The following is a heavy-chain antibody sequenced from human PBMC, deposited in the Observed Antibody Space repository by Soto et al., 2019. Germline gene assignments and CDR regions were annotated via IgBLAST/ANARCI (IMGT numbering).Heavy chain of an antibody. D-gene: IGHD3-10*01. Sequence: QVQLVESGGGVVQPGRSLRLSCAASGFTFSSYGMHWVRKAPGKGLEWVAVIWYDGSNKYYADSVKGRFTISRDNSKNTLYLQMNSLRAEDTAVYYCARDYLGWFDPWGQGTLVTVSS. CDR2: IWYDGSNK. CDR3: ARDYLGWFDP. CDR1: GFTFSSYG. V-gene: IGHV3-33*01. J-gene: IGHJ5*02.